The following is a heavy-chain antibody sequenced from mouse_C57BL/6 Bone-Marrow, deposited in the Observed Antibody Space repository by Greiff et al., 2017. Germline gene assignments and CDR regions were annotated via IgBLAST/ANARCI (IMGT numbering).Heavy chain of an antibody. Sequence: EVQRVESGGDLVKPGGSLKLSCAASGFTFSSYGMSWVRQTPDKRLEWVATISSGGSYPYYPDSVKGRFTISRDNAKNTLYLQMSSLKSEDTAMYYCARRAMVTTPYYFDYWGQGTTLTVSS. CDR2: ISSGGSYP. V-gene: IGHV5-6*01. CDR1: GFTFSSYG. D-gene: IGHD2-2*01. J-gene: IGHJ2*01. CDR3: ARRAMVTTPYYFDY.